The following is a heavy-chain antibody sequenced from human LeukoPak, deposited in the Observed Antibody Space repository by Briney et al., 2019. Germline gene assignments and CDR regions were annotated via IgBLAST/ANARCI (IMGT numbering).Heavy chain of an antibody. D-gene: IGHD3-16*01. CDR1: GFTFSSYA. J-gene: IGHJ4*02. Sequence: GRSLRLSCAASGFTFSSYAMSWVRQGPGKGLEWVSTISGSGSYTYYADSVKGRFTISRDNSKNTLYLQMNSLRAEDMAVYHCAKETSAYRYLDYWGQGTLVTVSS. V-gene: IGHV3-23*01. CDR2: ISGSGSYT. CDR3: AKETSAYRYLDY.